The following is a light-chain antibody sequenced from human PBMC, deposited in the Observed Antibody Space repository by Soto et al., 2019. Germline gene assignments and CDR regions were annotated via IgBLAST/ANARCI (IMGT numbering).Light chain of an antibody. CDR3: QQYSTYPLT. Sequence: DIQVTQSPSTLSASAGDRVTITCRASQSISSWLSWYQQKQGKAPKLLIYDASTLESRVPSTFSGSGGGTVFTLTISSQQPGDFANYCCQQYSTYPLTFGQGTKVDIK. CDR2: DAS. V-gene: IGKV1-5*01. CDR1: QSISSW. J-gene: IGKJ1*01.